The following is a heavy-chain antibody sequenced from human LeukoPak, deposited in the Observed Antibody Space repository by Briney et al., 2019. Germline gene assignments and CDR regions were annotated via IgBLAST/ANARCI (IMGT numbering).Heavy chain of an antibody. CDR1: GYSFTSYW. CDR2: IYPDDSDT. J-gene: IGHJ4*02. CDR3: ARLVDTTMADY. Sequence: GASLQISCQASGYSFTSYWIGWVRQMPGKGLEWMGIIYPDDSDTRYSPSFQGQVTISADKSISTAYLLWSSLKASDTAMYYCARLVDTTMADYWGQGGLVTVSS. V-gene: IGHV5-51*01. D-gene: IGHD5-18*01.